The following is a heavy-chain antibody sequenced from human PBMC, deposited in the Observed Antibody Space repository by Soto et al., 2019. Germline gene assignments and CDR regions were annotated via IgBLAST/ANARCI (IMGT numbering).Heavy chain of an antibody. V-gene: IGHV4-39*01. CDR3: ARLTDGSGTLGYYYYYYMDV. J-gene: IGHJ6*03. Sequence: SETLSLTCTVSGGSISSSSYYWGWIRQPPGKGLEWIGSIYYSGSSYYNPSLKSRVTISVDTSKNQFSLKLSSVTAADTVVYYCARLTDGSGTLGYYYYYYMDVWGKGTTVTVSS. CDR1: GGSISSSSYY. D-gene: IGHD3-10*01. CDR2: IYYSGSS.